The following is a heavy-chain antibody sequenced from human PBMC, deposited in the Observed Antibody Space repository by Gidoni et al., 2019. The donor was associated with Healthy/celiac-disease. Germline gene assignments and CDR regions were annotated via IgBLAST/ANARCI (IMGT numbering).Heavy chain of an antibody. CDR2: IYTSGST. Sequence: QVQLQESGPGLVKPSQTLSLTGTVSGGSISSGSYYWSWIRQPAGKGLEWIGRIYTSGSTNYNPSLKSRVTISVDTSKNQFSLTLSSVTAADTAVYYCASGRRHNDFWSGYQGSTWGMDVWGQGTTVTVSS. J-gene: IGHJ6*02. CDR3: ASGRRHNDFWSGYQGSTWGMDV. V-gene: IGHV4-61*02. CDR1: GGSISSGSYY. D-gene: IGHD3-3*01.